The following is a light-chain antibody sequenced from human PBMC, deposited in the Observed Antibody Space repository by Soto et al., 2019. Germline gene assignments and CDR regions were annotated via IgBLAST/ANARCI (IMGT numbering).Light chain of an antibody. CDR2: GAS. Sequence: EIVLTQSPDTLSLSPGESATLSCRASQSVSSNYLAWYQQKPGQAPRLLIYGASRRATVIPDRFSGSGSGTDFTLTISRLEPEDFAVFYCQQYDNSITFGQGTRLEIE. CDR1: QSVSSNY. CDR3: QQYDNSIT. J-gene: IGKJ5*01. V-gene: IGKV3-20*01.